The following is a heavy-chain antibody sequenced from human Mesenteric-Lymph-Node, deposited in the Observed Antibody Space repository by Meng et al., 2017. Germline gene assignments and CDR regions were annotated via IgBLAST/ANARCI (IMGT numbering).Heavy chain of an antibody. Sequence: GESLKISCAASGFTFSSYSMNWVRQAPGKGLEWVSSISSSSSYIYYADSVKGRFTISRDNAKNSLYLQMNSLRAEDTALYFCAKDARNDDNNWMRGWFDPWGQGTLVTVSS. CDR1: GFTFSSYS. V-gene: IGHV3-21*04. CDR2: ISSSSSYI. J-gene: IGHJ5*02. D-gene: IGHD1-20*01. CDR3: AKDARNDDNNWMRGWFDP.